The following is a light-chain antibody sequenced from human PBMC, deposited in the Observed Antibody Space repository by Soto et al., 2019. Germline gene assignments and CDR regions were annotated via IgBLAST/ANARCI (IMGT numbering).Light chain of an antibody. CDR2: EVS. J-gene: IGLJ1*01. V-gene: IGLV2-8*01. Sequence: QSALTQPPSASGSPGQSVTISCTGTSSDVGGYNYVSWYQQHPGKAPKLMIYEVSKRPSGVPDRFSGSKSGNPASLTVSGLQAEDEADYYCSSYAGSNMIFGTGTKVTVL. CDR1: SSDVGGYNY. CDR3: SSYAGSNMI.